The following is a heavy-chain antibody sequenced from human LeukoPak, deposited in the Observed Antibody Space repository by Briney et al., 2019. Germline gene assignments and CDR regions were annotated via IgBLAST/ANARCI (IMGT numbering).Heavy chain of an antibody. D-gene: IGHD1-26*01. J-gene: IGHJ4*02. CDR3: ARDVGAIDY. CDR1: GFTFSSYA. V-gene: IGHV3-23*01. Sequence: PGGSLRLSCAASGFTFSSYAMSWVRQAPGKGLEWVSAISGSGGTTYYADSVKGRFTISRDYSKNTLYLQRNSLSAEDTAVYYCARDVGAIDYWGQGTLVTVSS. CDR2: ISGSGGTT.